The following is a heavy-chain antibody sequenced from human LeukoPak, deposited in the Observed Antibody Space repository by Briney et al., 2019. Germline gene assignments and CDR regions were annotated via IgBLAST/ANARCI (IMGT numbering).Heavy chain of an antibody. V-gene: IGHV1-8*01. J-gene: IGHJ3*02. CDR1: GYTFTSYD. D-gene: IGHD3-3*01. CDR2: MNPNSGNT. CDR3: ARDRYYDFWSGLNGAFDI. Sequence: VASVKVSCKASGYTFTSYDINWVRQATGQGLEWMGWMNPNSGNTGYAQKFQGRVTMTRNTSISTAYMELSSLRSEDTAVYYCARDRYYDFWSGLNGAFDIWGQGTMVTVSS.